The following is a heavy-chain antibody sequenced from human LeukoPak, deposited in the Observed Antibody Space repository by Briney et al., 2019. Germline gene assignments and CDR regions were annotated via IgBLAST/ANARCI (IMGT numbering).Heavy chain of an antibody. CDR1: GFTFSSYA. J-gene: IGHJ4*02. CDR3: ARDDGLY. V-gene: IGHV3-30*14. Sequence: GRSLRLSCAASGFTFSSYAMHWVRQAPGKGLEWVAVISYDGSNKYYADSVKGRFTISRDHSKNTLYLQMNSLRAEDTAVYYCARDDGLYWGQGTLVTVSS. CDR2: ISYDGSNK. D-gene: IGHD5-24*01.